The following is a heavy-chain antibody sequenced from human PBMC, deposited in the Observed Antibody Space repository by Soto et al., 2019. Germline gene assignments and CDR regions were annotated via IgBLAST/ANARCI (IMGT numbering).Heavy chain of an antibody. CDR3: AVAVAGPTAIGY. J-gene: IGHJ4*02. Sequence: EVQLVESGGGLVQPGGSLRLSCAASGFTFSSYWMHWDRQAPGKGLVWVSRINSDGSSTSYADSVKGRFTISRDNAENTLYLQMNSLRAEDTAVYYCAVAVAGPTAIGYWGQGTLVTVSS. D-gene: IGHD6-19*01. CDR1: GFTFSSYW. CDR2: INSDGSST. V-gene: IGHV3-74*01.